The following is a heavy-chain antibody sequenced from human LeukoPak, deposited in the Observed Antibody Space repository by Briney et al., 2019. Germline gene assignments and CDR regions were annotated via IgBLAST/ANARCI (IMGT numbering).Heavy chain of an antibody. CDR1: GGSFSGYY. D-gene: IGHD3-3*01. V-gene: IGHV4-34*01. CDR2: INHSGST. CDR3: ARGENGAGYYDFWSGYPANYNWFDP. Sequence: SETLSLTCAVYGGSFSGYYWSWIRQPPGKGLEWIGEINHSGSTSYNPSLKSRVTISVDTSKNQFSLKLSSVTAADTAVYYCARGENGAGYYDFWSGYPANYNWFDPWGQGTLVTVSS. J-gene: IGHJ5*02.